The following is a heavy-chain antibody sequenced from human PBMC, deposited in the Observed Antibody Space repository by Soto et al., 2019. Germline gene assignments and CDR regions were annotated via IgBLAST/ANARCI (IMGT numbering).Heavy chain of an antibody. V-gene: IGHV4-34*01. Sequence: QVQLQQWGAGLLKPSETLSLTCAVYGGSFSGYYWSWIRQPPGKGLEGIGEINHSGSTNYNPSLKSRVTISVDTSKNQFSLKLSSVTAADTAVYYCAREGPETTVTTAFDYWGQGTLVTVSS. CDR3: AREGPETTVTTAFDY. CDR2: INHSGST. CDR1: GGSFSGYY. D-gene: IGHD4-17*01. J-gene: IGHJ4*02.